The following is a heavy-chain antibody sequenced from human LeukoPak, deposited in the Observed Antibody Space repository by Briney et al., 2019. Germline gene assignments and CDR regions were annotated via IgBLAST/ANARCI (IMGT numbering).Heavy chain of an antibody. V-gene: IGHV3-15*01. CDR2: IKSKIDGGTT. J-gene: IGHJ5*02. CDR3: TTDRRHDILTGYYRGWFDP. Sequence: GGSLRLPCAASGFTFNNAWMSWVRQAPGKGLEWVGRIKSKIDGGTTDYAAPVKGRFTISRDDSQNTLFLRMSSLKTEDTAVYYCTTDRRHDILTGYYRGWFDPWGQGILVTVSS. D-gene: IGHD3-9*01. CDR1: GFTFNNAW.